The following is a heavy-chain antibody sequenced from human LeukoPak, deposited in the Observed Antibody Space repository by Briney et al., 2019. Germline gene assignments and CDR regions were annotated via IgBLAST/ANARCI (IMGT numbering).Heavy chain of an antibody. CDR3: AKRGVVIRVILVGFHKEAYYFDS. V-gene: IGHV3-23*01. J-gene: IGHJ4*02. Sequence: GSLRLSCAVSGITLSNYGMSWVRQAPGKGLEWVAGISDSGGRTNCADSVKGRFTISRDNPKNTLYLQMNSVRAEDTAVYFCAKRGVVIRVILVGFHKEAYYFDSWGQGALVTVSS. CDR1: GITLSNYG. CDR2: ISDSGGRT. D-gene: IGHD3-22*01.